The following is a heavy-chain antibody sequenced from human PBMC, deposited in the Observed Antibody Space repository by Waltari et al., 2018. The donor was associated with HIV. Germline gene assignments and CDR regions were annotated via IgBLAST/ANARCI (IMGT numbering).Heavy chain of an antibody. CDR3: ARPIVVGALGYGMDV. D-gene: IGHD2-2*01. V-gene: IGHV4-39*01. CDR1: GGSISSSRYY. CDR2: IDYSGST. J-gene: IGHJ6*02. Sequence: QLQLQESGPGLVKPSETLSLTCTVSGGSISSSRYYWGWLRQPPGKGLEWIGSIDYSGSTYYNPSLKSRVTISVDTSKNQFSLKLSSVTAADTAVYYCARPIVVGALGYGMDVWGQGTTVTVSS.